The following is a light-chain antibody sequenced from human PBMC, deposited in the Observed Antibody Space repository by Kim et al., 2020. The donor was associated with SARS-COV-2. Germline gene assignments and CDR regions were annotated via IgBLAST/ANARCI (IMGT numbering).Light chain of an antibody. Sequence: SYELTQPPSVSVAPGKMARITCGGNNIGSKSVHWYQQKPGQAPVLVIYYDSDRPSGIPERFSGSNSGNTATLTISRVEAGDEADYYCQVWDSSSDPNWVFGGGTQLTVL. CDR2: YDS. J-gene: IGLJ3*02. V-gene: IGLV3-21*04. CDR1: NIGSKS. CDR3: QVWDSSSDPNWV.